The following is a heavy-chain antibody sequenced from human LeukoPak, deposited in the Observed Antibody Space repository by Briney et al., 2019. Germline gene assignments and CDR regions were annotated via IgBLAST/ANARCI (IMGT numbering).Heavy chain of an antibody. CDR1: GFTFSSYW. V-gene: IGHV3-7*01. J-gene: IGHJ6*03. CDR2: FKQDVSEK. CDR3: AKDPSPPIGYYYYYMDV. Sequence: PGGSLRLSCAAAGFTFSSYWMSWVRQAPGKGLEWVANFKQDVSEKYYVDSVKGRFTISRDNAKNSLYLQMNSLRAEDTAVYYCAKDPSPPIGYYYYYMDVWGKGTTVTISS.